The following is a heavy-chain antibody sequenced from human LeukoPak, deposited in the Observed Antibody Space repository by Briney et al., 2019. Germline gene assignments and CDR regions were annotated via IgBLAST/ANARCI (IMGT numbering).Heavy chain of an antibody. D-gene: IGHD2/OR15-2a*01. CDR1: GGTFSSYA. CDR3: AKVNIGRRPDAFDI. Sequence: ASVKVSCKASGGTFSSYAISWVRQAPGQGLEWMGGIIPIFGTANYAQKFQGRVTITTDESTSTAYMELSSLRSEDTAVYYCAKVNIGRRPDAFDIWGQGTMVTVSS. V-gene: IGHV1-69*05. J-gene: IGHJ3*02. CDR2: IIPIFGTA.